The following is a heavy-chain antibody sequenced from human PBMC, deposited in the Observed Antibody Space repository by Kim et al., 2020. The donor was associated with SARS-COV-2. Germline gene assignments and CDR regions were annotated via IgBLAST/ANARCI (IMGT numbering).Heavy chain of an antibody. V-gene: IGHV3-23*01. CDR2: ISGSGGST. Sequence: GGSLRLSCAASGFTFSSYAMSWVRQAPGKGLEWVSAISGSGGSTYYADSVKGRFTISRDNSKNTLYLQMNSLRAEDTAVYYCAKDGGYCGGDCYSDWYFDLWGRGTLVTVSS. D-gene: IGHD2-21*02. J-gene: IGHJ2*01. CDR3: AKDGGYCGGDCYSDWYFDL. CDR1: GFTFSSYA.